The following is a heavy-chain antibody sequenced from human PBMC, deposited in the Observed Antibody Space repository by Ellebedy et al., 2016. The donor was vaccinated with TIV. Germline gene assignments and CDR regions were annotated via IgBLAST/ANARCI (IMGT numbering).Heavy chain of an antibody. Sequence: GGSLRLXCVVSGFTFSSYWIHWFRQAPGKGLVWVSRINSDGSSTSYADSVRGRFTISRDNAKNTLYLQMNSLRAEDTAVYYCASFSPSPCWGQGTLVTVSS. D-gene: IGHD2/OR15-2a*01. CDR3: ASFSPSPC. V-gene: IGHV3-74*01. CDR1: GFTFSSYW. CDR2: INSDGSST. J-gene: IGHJ4*02.